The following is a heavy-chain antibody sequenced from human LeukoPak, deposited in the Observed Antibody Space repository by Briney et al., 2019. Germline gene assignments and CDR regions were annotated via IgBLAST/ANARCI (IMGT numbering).Heavy chain of an antibody. V-gene: IGHV3-23*01. J-gene: IGHJ4*02. CDR1: GFTFGSHA. CDR2: ISISGENT. CDR3: ARRYSSSWRSFDY. D-gene: IGHD6-13*01. Sequence: GGSLRLSCAASGFTFGSHAMSWVRQAPGKGLEWVSAISISGENTYYADSVKGRFTISRDNSKNTLHLQMNSLRAEDTAVYYCARRYSSSWRSFDYWGQGTLVTVSS.